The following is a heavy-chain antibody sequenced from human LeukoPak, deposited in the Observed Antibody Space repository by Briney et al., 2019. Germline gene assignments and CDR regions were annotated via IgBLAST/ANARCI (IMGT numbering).Heavy chain of an antibody. Sequence: ASVKVSCKASGYTFTSYDINWVRQATGQGLEWMGRINPNSGDTNYGEKFQGRVIMTRDTSISTAYMELGRLTSDDTAVYYCARSAHGSGTYGPDYCGQGTLVTVSS. CDR2: INPNSGDT. CDR1: GYTFTSYD. D-gene: IGHD3-10*01. J-gene: IGHJ4*02. CDR3: ARSAHGSGTYGPDY. V-gene: IGHV1-2*02.